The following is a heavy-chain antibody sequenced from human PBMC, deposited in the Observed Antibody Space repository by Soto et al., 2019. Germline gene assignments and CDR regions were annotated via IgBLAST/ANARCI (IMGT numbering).Heavy chain of an antibody. CDR1: GYTFTSYY. V-gene: IGHV1-46*01. J-gene: IGHJ5*02. D-gene: IGHD3-3*01. CDR2: INPSGGST. CDR3: ARETLSFYDFWSGYSKPDWFDP. Sequence: GASVKVSCKASGYTFTSYYMHWVRQAPGQGLEWMGIINPSGGSTSYAQKFQGRVTMTRDTSTSTVYMELSSLRSEDTAVYYCARETLSFYDFWSGYSKPDWFDPWGQGTLVPVS.